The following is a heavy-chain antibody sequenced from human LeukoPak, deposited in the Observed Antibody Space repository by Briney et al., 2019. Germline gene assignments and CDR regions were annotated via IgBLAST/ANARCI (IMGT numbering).Heavy chain of an antibody. D-gene: IGHD2-21*01. J-gene: IGHJ4*02. CDR2: ISAYNGNT. Sequence: GASVKVSCKAPGSTFTSYGINWVRQAPGQGLEWMGWISAYNGNTNYAQKFQGRVTMTTDTSTNTAYMELRSLRSDDTAVHYCAIRTVVGGFDYWGQGTLVTVSS. V-gene: IGHV1-18*01. CDR1: GSTFTSYG. CDR3: AIRTVVGGFDY.